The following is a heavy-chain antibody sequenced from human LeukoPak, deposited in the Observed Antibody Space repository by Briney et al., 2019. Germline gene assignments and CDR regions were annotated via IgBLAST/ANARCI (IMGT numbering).Heavy chain of an antibody. J-gene: IGHJ4*02. V-gene: IGHV4-34*01. CDR2: INHSGST. D-gene: IGHD3-22*01. CDR3: ARYVYYYDSSGSPYFDY. Sequence: TASETLSPTCAVYGGSFSGYYWSWIRQPPGKGLEWIGEINHSGSTNYNPSLKGRVTISVDTSKNQFSLKLSSVTAADTAVYYCARYVYYYDSSGSPYFDYWGQGTLVTVSS. CDR1: GGSFSGYY.